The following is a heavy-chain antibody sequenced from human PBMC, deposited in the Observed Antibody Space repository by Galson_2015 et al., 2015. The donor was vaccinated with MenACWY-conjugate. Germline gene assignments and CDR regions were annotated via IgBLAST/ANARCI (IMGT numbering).Heavy chain of an antibody. CDR2: IKKDGSEK. Sequence: SLRLSCAVSGFTFRNYWMTWVRQAPGKGLEWVASIKKDGSEKYYVDSVKGRFTISGDNTKNSMYLEMNSLRAEDTAVYYCARGHYGMDVWGQGTTVTASS. J-gene: IGHJ6*02. V-gene: IGHV3-7*03. CDR3: ARGHYGMDV. CDR1: GFTFRNYW.